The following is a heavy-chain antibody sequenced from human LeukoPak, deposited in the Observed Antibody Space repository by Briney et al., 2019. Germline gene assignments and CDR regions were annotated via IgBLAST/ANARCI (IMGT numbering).Heavy chain of an antibody. V-gene: IGHV3-23*01. Sequence: PGGSLRLSCAASGFTFSSYAMSWVRQAPGKGLEWVSAISGSGGSTYYADSVKGRFTISRDNSKNTLYLQMNSLRAEDTAVYYCARSLTPYYYDSSGYPDYWGQGTLVTVSS. CDR3: ARSLTPYYYDSSGYPDY. CDR2: ISGSGGST. CDR1: GFTFSSYA. J-gene: IGHJ4*02. D-gene: IGHD3-22*01.